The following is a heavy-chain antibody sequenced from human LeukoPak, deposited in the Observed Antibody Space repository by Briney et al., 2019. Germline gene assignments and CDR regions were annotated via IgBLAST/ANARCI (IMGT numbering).Heavy chain of an antibody. CDR3: AKESDYYDSSGYRKGPFDY. Sequence: PGGSLRLSCAASGFTFDDYAMHWVRQAPGKGLEWVSGISWNSGSIGYADSVKGRFTISRDNAKNSLYLQMNSLRAEDTALYYCAKESDYYDSSGYRKGPFDYWGQGTLVTVSS. V-gene: IGHV3-9*01. J-gene: IGHJ4*02. CDR2: ISWNSGSI. D-gene: IGHD3-22*01. CDR1: GFTFDDYA.